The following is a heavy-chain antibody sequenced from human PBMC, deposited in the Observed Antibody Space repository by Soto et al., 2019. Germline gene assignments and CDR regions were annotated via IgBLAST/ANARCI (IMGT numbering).Heavy chain of an antibody. CDR3: ARTTAVPNTLRSRYFFDY. Sequence: PSETLSLTCTVSGGSISSGGYYWSWIRQHPGKGLEWIGYIYYSGSTSYNPSLKSRVTISVDTSKNQFSLRLSSVTTADTAVYYCARTTAVPNTLRSRYFFDYWGQGTLVTVSS. D-gene: IGHD4-17*01. CDR2: IYYSGST. V-gene: IGHV4-31*03. CDR1: GGSISSGGYY. J-gene: IGHJ4*02.